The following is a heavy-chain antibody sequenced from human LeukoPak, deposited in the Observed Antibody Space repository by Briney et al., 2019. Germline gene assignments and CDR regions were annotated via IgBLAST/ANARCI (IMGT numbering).Heavy chain of an antibody. V-gene: IGHV1-2*02. Sequence: ASVKVSCKASEYTFTDYYMHWVRQAPGQGFEWMGWINPDSGGTNYAQKFQGRVTMTRDTSISTAYMELSRLRSNDTAVYYCARRALFGDSGYDYNWFDPWGQGTLVTVSS. CDR3: ARRALFGDSGYDYNWFDP. D-gene: IGHD5-12*01. J-gene: IGHJ5*02. CDR1: EYTFTDYY. CDR2: INPDSGGT.